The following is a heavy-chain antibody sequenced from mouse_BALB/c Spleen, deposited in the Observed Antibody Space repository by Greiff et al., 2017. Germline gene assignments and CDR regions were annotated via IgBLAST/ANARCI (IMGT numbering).Heavy chain of an antibody. CDR2: IYPGNSDT. J-gene: IGHJ4*01. D-gene: IGHD1-1*01. CDR1: GYTFTSYW. CDR3: TRLLLGGYAMDY. Sequence: VQLQQSGTVLARPGASVKMSCKASGYTFTSYWMHWVKQRPGQGLEWIGAIYPGNSDTSYNQKFKGKAKLTAVTSTSTAYMELSSLTNEDSAVYYCTRLLLGGYAMDYWGQGTSVTVSS. V-gene: IGHV1-5*01.